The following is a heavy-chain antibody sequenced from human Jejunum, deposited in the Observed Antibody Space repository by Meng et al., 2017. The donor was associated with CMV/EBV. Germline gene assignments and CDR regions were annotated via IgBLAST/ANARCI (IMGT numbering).Heavy chain of an antibody. V-gene: IGHV4-31*03. CDR3: AREYGSGYPPDY. CDR2: IYYTGGT. D-gene: IGHD3-10*01. CDR1: GGSISSGGYY. J-gene: IGHJ1*01. Sequence: TVSGGSISSGGYYWNWIRQHPGKGLEWIGSIYYTGGTYYNPSLKSRISMSVDTSKNQFSLKLTSVTAADTAVYYCAREYGSGYPPDYWGQGTLVTLSS.